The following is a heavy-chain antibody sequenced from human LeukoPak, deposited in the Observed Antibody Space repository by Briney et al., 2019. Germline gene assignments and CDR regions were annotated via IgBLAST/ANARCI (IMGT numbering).Heavy chain of an antibody. V-gene: IGHV1-2*02. CDR1: GYTFTGYY. CDR2: INPNSGGT. CDR3: AREKWGLLGREDYYYGMDV. Sequence: ASVKVSCKASGYTFTGYYMHWVRQAPGQGLEWMGWINPNSGGTNYAQKFQGRVTMTRDTSISTAYMELSRLRSDDTAVYYCAREKWGLLGREDYYYGMDVWGHGTTVTVSS. D-gene: IGHD1-26*01. J-gene: IGHJ6*02.